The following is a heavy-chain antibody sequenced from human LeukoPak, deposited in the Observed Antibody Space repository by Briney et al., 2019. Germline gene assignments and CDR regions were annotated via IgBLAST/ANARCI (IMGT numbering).Heavy chain of an antibody. V-gene: IGHV1-2*02. J-gene: IGHJ3*02. CDR3: ATIDYYDSSGYPDAFDI. CDR2: IYPNSGGT. D-gene: IGHD3-22*01. CDR1: GYTFTGYY. Sequence: ASVKVSCKASGYTFTGYYMHWVRQAPGQGLEWMGWIYPNSGGTNYAQKFQGRVTMTRDTSISTAYMELSRLRSDDTAVYYCATIDYYDSSGYPDAFDIWGQGTMVTVSS.